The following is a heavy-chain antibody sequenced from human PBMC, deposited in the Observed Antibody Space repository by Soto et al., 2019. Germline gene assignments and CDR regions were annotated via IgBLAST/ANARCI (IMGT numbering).Heavy chain of an antibody. D-gene: IGHD2-2*01. V-gene: IGHV5-51*01. J-gene: IGHJ6*02. CDR1: GYSFTSYW. Sequence: PGESLKISCKGSGYSFTSYWIGWVRQMPGKGLEWMGITYPGDSTTRYSPSFQGQVTISADKSINTAYLQWSSLKASDTAMYYCARHGVRYCSGTSCRYGMDVWGQGTTVTVSS. CDR3: ARHGVRYCSGTSCRYGMDV. CDR2: TYPGDSTT.